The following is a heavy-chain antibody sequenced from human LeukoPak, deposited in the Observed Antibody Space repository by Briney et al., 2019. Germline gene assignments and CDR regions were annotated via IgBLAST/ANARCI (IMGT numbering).Heavy chain of an antibody. V-gene: IGHV3-53*01. CDR1: GFTVSSNY. D-gene: IGHD1-26*01. J-gene: IGHJ4*02. CDR2: IYSGGST. Sequence: GGSLRLSCAASGFTVSSNYMSWVRQAPGKGLEWVSVIYSGGSTYYADSVKGRFTISRDNSKNTLYLQMNSLRAEDTAVYYCARSVGATDLDYWGQGTLVTVSS. CDR3: ARSVGATDLDY.